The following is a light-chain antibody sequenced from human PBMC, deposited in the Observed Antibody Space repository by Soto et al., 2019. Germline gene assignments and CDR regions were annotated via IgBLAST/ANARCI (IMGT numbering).Light chain of an antibody. J-gene: IGLJ3*02. CDR3: TSYVGNDIWV. Sequence: QSALTQPPSASGSPGQSVTISCTGTSSDVGAYKYVSWYQQYPGKAPKLMIYEVTKRPSGVPDRFSGSKSGNTASLTVSGLQAEDDAYYYCTSYVGNDIWVFGGGTKLTLL. V-gene: IGLV2-8*01. CDR1: SSDVGAYKY. CDR2: EVT.